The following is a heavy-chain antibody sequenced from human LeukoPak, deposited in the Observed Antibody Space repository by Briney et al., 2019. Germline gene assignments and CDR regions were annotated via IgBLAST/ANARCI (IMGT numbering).Heavy chain of an antibody. D-gene: IGHD2-8*02. CDR3: ARRGLVARV. V-gene: IGHV4-30-2*01. CDR1: GGSTSSGGYY. CDR2: INHSGST. J-gene: IGHJ6*04. Sequence: SETLSLTCTVSGGSTSSGGYYWSWIRQPPGKGLEWIGEINHSGSTNYNPSLKSRVTISVDTSKNQFSLKLSSVTAADTAVYYCARRGLVARVWGKGTTVTVSS.